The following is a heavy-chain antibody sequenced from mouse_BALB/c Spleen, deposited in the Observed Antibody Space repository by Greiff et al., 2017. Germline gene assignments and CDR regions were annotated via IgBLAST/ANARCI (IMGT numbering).Heavy chain of an antibody. CDR2: IDPYDSET. D-gene: IGHD1-2*01. CDR3: ARPTATEFDY. Sequence: VQLKQPGAELVRPGASVKLSCKASGYTFTSYWMNWVKQRPEQGLEWIGRIDPYDSETHYNQKFKGKATLTADKSSSTAYMQLSSLTSEDSAVYFCARPTATEFDYWGQGTTLTVSS. CDR1: GYTFTSYW. J-gene: IGHJ2*01. V-gene: IGHV1-74*01.